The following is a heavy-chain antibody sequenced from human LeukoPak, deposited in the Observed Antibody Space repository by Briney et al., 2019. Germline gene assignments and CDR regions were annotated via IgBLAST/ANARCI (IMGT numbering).Heavy chain of an antibody. J-gene: IGHJ6*03. CDR1: GVSISSATYY. CDR2: IYTSGST. D-gene: IGHD2-2*01. Sequence: SQTLSLTCTVSGVSISSATYYWSWIRQPAGKGLEWIGRIYTSGSTNYNPSLKSRVTISVDTSKKQFSLKLSSVTAADTAVYYCAREAYTTEGLPAATADYYYYMDVWGKGTTVTVSS. CDR3: AREAYTTEGLPAATADYYYYMDV. V-gene: IGHV4-61*02.